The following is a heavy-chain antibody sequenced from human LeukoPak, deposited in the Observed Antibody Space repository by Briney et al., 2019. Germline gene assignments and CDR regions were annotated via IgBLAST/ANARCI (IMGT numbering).Heavy chain of an antibody. CDR2: ISWNSGSI. J-gene: IGHJ4*02. D-gene: IGHD1-14*01. Sequence: PGGSLRLSCAASGFTFSSRSANWVRQAPGKGLEWVSGISWNSGSIGYADSVKGRFTISRDNAKNSLYLQMNSLRAEDTALYYCAKDGRNYFDYWGQGTLISVSS. CDR1: GFTFSSRS. CDR3: AKDGRNYFDY. V-gene: IGHV3-9*01.